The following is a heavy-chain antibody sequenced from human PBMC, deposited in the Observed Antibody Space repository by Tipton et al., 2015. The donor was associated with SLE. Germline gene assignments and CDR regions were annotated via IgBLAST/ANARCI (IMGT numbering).Heavy chain of an antibody. J-gene: IGHJ3*02. Sequence: LRLSCTVSGGSISSYYWSWIRQPQGKGLEWIGYIYYRGSTNYSGSTNYNPSLRSRVPISLDTSKSQFSLKLSSVPAADKAVYYCARGGVLGFHPSAFDIWGQGTMVTVSS. D-gene: IGHD3-10*01. CDR1: GGSISSYY. V-gene: IGHV4-59*01. CDR3: ARGGVLGFHPSAFDI. CDR2: IYYRGSTNYSGST.